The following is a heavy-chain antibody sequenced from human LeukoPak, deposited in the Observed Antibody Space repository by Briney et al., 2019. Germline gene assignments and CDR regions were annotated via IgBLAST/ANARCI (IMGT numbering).Heavy chain of an antibody. Sequence: PSETLSLTCTVSGGSISSYYWSWIRQPPGKGLEWIGYIYYSGSTNYNPSLKSRVSISVDTSKNQFSLKLRSVTAADTAVYYCARGYSYALGHWGQGTLVTVSS. J-gene: IGHJ4*02. CDR3: ARGYSYALGH. V-gene: IGHV4-59*12. CDR2: IYYSGST. CDR1: GGSISSYY. D-gene: IGHD5-18*01.